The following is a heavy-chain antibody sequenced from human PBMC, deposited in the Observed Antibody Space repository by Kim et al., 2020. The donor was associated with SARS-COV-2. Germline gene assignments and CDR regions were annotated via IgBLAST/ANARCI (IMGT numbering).Heavy chain of an antibody. CDR3: AREVSGWYLKGVFDY. Sequence: SETLSLTCAVYGGSFSGYYWSWIRQPPGKGLEWIGEINHSGSTNYNPSLKSRVTISVDTSKNQFSLKLSSVTAADTAVYYCAREVSGWYLKGVFDYWGQGTLVTVSS. J-gene: IGHJ4*02. D-gene: IGHD6-19*01. V-gene: IGHV4-34*01. CDR1: GGSFSGYY. CDR2: INHSGST.